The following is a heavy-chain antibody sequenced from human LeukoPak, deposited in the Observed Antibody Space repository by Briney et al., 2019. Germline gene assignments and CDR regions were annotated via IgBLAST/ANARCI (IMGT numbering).Heavy chain of an antibody. J-gene: IGHJ6*03. V-gene: IGHV4-34*01. Sequence: SETLSLTCAVYGGSFSGYYWSWIRQPPGKGLEWIGEINHSGSTNYNPSLKSRVTISVDTSKNQFSPKLSSVTAADTAVYYCARESGYYDSSGYSRYYYYMDVWGKGTTVTVSS. CDR2: INHSGST. CDR3: ARESGYYDSSGYSRYYYYMDV. CDR1: GGSFSGYY. D-gene: IGHD3-22*01.